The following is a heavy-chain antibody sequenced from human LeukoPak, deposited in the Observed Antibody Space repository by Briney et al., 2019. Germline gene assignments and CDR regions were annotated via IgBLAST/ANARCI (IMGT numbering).Heavy chain of an antibody. CDR1: GDSIKSNFY. CDR3: ARLRHSGGWQDWYFDL. V-gene: IGHV4-38-2*01. D-gene: IGHD6-19*01. CDR2: IYPHSGST. Sequence: SETLSLTCSVSGDSIKSNFYWGWIRLSPGKGLEWIGSIYPHSGSTYYNPSLKSRVTISVDTSKNQFSLRLNDVTAADTAEYYCARLRHSGGWQDWYFDLWGRGTLVTVSS. J-gene: IGHJ2*01.